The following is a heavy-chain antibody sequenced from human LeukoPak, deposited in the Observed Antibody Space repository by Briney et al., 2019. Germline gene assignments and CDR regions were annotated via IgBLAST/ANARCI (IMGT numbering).Heavy chain of an antibody. Sequence: PGGSLRLSCAASGFIFNNYWMHWVRQVPGKGLEWLSRVDGDGTGTSYADSVKGRFTISRDNAKNSLYLQMNSLRAEDTAVYYCARDLPGYYYYGMDVWGQGTTVTVSS. CDR2: VDGDGTGT. J-gene: IGHJ6*01. V-gene: IGHV3-74*01. CDR3: ARDLPGYYYYGMDV. CDR1: GFIFNNYW.